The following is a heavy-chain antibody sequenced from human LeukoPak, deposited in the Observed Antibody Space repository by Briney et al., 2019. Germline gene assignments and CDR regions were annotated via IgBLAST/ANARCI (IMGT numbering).Heavy chain of an antibody. Sequence: PSETLSLTCTVSGGSINSYYWSWIRQPPGKGLEWIGRIYTSGSTNYNPSLKSRVTISVDTSKNQFSLKLSSVTAADTAVYYCARDPNTYYYYYMDVWGKGTTVTVSS. CDR2: IYTSGST. CDR1: GGSINSYY. V-gene: IGHV4-4*07. CDR3: ARDPNTYYYYYMDV. J-gene: IGHJ6*03.